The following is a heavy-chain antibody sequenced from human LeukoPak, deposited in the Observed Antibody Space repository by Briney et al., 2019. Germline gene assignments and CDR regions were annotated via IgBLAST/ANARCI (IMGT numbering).Heavy chain of an antibody. Sequence: SGGSLRLSCAASGFTFDDYAMHWVRQAPGKGLEWVSLISWDGGSTYYADSVKGRFTISRDTSKNSLYLQMNSLRAEDTALYYCAKDTWWNDGPPYYYYMDVWGKGTTVTVSS. CDR1: GFTFDDYA. V-gene: IGHV3-43D*03. CDR3: AKDTWWNDGPPYYYYMDV. D-gene: IGHD1-1*01. J-gene: IGHJ6*03. CDR2: ISWDGGST.